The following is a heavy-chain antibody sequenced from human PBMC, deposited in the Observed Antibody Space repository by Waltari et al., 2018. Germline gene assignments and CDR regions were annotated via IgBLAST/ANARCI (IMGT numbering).Heavy chain of an antibody. Sequence: QVQLVQSGAEVKKPGSSVKVSCKASGGTFSSYAISWVRQAPGQGLEWIGGIIPIFGTAYYAQKFQGGVTITTDESTSTAYMELSSMRSEDTAVYYCATSKGDTAMVRYYYYYMDVWGKGTTVTVSS. CDR3: ATSKGDTAMVRYYYYYMDV. J-gene: IGHJ6*03. V-gene: IGHV1-69*05. CDR1: GGTFSSYA. CDR2: IIPIFGTA. D-gene: IGHD5-18*01.